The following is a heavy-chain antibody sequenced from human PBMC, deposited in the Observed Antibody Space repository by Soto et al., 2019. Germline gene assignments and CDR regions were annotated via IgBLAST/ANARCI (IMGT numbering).Heavy chain of an antibody. CDR3: ARLGEIFGVVTADAFDI. CDR2: MNPNSGNT. Sequence: ASVKVSCKASGYTFTSYDINWVRQATGQGLEWMGWMNPNSGNTGYAQKFQGRVTMTRNTSISTAYMELSSLRSEDTAAYYCARLGEIFGVVTADAFDIWGQGTMVTVSS. CDR1: GYTFTSYD. D-gene: IGHD3-3*01. V-gene: IGHV1-8*01. J-gene: IGHJ3*02.